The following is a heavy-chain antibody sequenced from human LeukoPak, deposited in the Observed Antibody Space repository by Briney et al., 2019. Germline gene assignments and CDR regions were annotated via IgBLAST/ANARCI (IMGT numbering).Heavy chain of an antibody. CDR2: ISWNSGSI. Sequence: GGSLRLSCAASGFTFDDYAMHWVRQAPGKGLEWVSGISWNSGSIGYADSVKGRFTISRDNAKNSLYLQMNSLRAEDTALYYCAKDVGWDYYYGMDVWGQGTTVTVSS. CDR3: AKDVGWDYYYGMDV. V-gene: IGHV3-9*01. D-gene: IGHD6-19*01. CDR1: GFTFDDYA. J-gene: IGHJ6*02.